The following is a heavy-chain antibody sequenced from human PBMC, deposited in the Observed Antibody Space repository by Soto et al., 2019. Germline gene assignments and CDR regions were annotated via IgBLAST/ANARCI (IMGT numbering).Heavy chain of an antibody. CDR3: ARHAAHDYGSGSYPLEY. CDR1: GGSINNYY. V-gene: IGHV4-59*08. J-gene: IGHJ4*02. D-gene: IGHD3-10*01. Sequence: QVQLQESGPGLVKPSETLSLTCTVSGGSINNYYWSWIRQPPGKGLEWIAYIYYSGRTEYNPSLKSRVTISVDTSNNQSSLKVNSVTATDTAVYYCARHAAHDYGSGSYPLEYWGQGILVTVSS. CDR2: IYYSGRT.